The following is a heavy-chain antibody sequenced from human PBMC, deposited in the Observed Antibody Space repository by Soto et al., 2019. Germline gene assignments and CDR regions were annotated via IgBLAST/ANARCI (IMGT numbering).Heavy chain of an antibody. CDR1: GFTFSSYG. D-gene: IGHD2-2*01. J-gene: IGHJ6*02. V-gene: IGHV3-30*18. CDR2: ISYDGSNK. CDR3: AKSGDYLVVPAANSNYYYYGMDV. Sequence: GGSLRLSCAASGFTFSSYGVHWVRQAPGKGLEWVAVISYDGSNKYYADSVKGRFTISRDNSKNTLYLQMNSLRAEDTAVYYCAKSGDYLVVPAANSNYYYYGMDVWGQGTTVTVSS.